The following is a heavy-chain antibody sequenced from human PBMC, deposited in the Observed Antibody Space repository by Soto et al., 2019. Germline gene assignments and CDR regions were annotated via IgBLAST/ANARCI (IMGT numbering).Heavy chain of an antibody. D-gene: IGHD1-1*01. Sequence: QLQLQESGPGLVKPSETLSLTCTVSGGSISSGAFYWGWIRQPPEKGLDWIGSRYYSGSTYYNPSLKSRVTISVDTSKNQFSLRLRSVTAADTAVYYCAVGHITTPNPVDYWGQGALVTVSS. CDR3: AVGHITTPNPVDY. V-gene: IGHV4-39*01. J-gene: IGHJ4*02. CDR1: GGSISSGAFY. CDR2: RYYSGST.